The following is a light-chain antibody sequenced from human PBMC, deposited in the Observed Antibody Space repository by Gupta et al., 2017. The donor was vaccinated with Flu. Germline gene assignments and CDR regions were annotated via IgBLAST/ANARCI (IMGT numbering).Light chain of an antibody. Sequence: ENVLTQSPDTLSLSPGERATLSCRASQTVATNHIAWYQQKSGQPPRLLIYAASSRATGIPDRFIGSGSGTDFTLTITRLEPADFAVYHCQQYDRSPNFGGGTKVDLK. J-gene: IGKJ4*01. CDR2: AAS. CDR3: QQYDRSPN. CDR1: QTVATNH. V-gene: IGKV3-20*01.